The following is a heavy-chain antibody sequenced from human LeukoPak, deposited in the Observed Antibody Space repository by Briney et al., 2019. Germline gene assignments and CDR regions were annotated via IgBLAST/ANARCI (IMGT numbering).Heavy chain of an antibody. J-gene: IGHJ5*02. Sequence: GGSLRLSCAASGFTFSSFSMNWVRQSPGKGLEWLSYMSGSSRTIYYADSVKGRFIISRDNAKNSLYLQMNSLRDEDTAVYYCARDPSVAATGWGRWFDHWGQGTLVTVSS. CDR2: MSGSSRTI. CDR3: ARDPSVAATGWGRWFDH. CDR1: GFTFSSFS. V-gene: IGHV3-48*02. D-gene: IGHD6-13*01.